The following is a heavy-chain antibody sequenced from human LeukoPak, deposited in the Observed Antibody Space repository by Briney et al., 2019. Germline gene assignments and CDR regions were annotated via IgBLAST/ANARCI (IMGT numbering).Heavy chain of an antibody. V-gene: IGHV3-20*04. Sequence: GGSLRLSCAASGFTFSSYAMSWVRQAPGKGLEWVSGNTWNGGSTGYAASVEGRFTSSRDNAKNSLYLQMDSLRVEDTAFYFCARTGTFNWFDSWGQGTLVTVSS. CDR2: NTWNGGST. D-gene: IGHD1-1*01. CDR3: ARTGTFNWFDS. J-gene: IGHJ5*01. CDR1: GFTFSSYA.